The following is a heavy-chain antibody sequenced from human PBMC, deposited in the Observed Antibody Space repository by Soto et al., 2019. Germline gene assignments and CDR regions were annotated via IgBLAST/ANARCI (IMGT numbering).Heavy chain of an antibody. CDR3: AVSYCSSTRCYDGAFDI. CDR2: IVVGSGNT. V-gene: IGHV1-58*02. CDR1: GXTFTSSA. Sequence: GASVKVSCKASGXTFTSSAMQWVRQARGQPVEWIGWIVVGSGNTNYAQKFQERVTITRDMSTSTAYVELSSLRSEDTAVYYCAVSYCSSTRCYDGAFDIWGQETMVTVSS. D-gene: IGHD2-2*01. J-gene: IGHJ3*02.